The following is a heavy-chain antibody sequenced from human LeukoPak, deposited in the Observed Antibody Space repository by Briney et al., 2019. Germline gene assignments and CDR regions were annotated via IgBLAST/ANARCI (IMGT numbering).Heavy chain of an antibody. J-gene: IGHJ6*02. D-gene: IGHD3-3*01. CDR1: GFTFSSYE. CDR2: ISSCGSTI. Sequence: GGSLRLSCAASGFTFSSYEMNWVRQAPGKGLEWVSYISSCGSTIYYADSLNGRFTTSRDTATTSLYLHMNSLRAEDTAVYYCARDQGLRFLAPGYYGMDVWGQGTTVTVSS. V-gene: IGHV3-48*03. CDR3: ARDQGLRFLAPGYYGMDV.